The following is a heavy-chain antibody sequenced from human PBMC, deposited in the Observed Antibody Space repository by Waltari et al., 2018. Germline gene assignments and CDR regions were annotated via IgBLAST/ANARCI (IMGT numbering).Heavy chain of an antibody. CDR3: ARDGGWYDYVWGSYRANPFDY. CDR2: IYHSGST. CDR1: GYSISSGYY. Sequence: QVQLQESGPGLVKPSETLSLTCAVSGYSISSGYYWGWIRQPPGKGLEWIGSIYHSGSTYYNPSLKSRVTISVDTSKNQFSRKLSSVTAADTAVYYCARDGGWYDYVWGSYRANPFDYWGQGTLVTVSS. V-gene: IGHV4-38-2*02. J-gene: IGHJ4*02. D-gene: IGHD3-16*02.